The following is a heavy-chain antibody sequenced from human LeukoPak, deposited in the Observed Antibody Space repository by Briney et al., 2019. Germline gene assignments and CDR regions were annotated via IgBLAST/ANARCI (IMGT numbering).Heavy chain of an antibody. Sequence: ASVNVSCKASGYTFTSYAMHWVRQAPGQRLEWMGWINAGNGNTKYSQKFQGRVTITADESTSTAYMELSSLRSEDTAVYYCATRGLDYYDSSGYYGPGVLWGQGTLVTVSS. V-gene: IGHV1-3*01. D-gene: IGHD3-22*01. CDR3: ATRGLDYYDSSGYYGPGVL. CDR2: INAGNGNT. J-gene: IGHJ4*02. CDR1: GYTFTSYA.